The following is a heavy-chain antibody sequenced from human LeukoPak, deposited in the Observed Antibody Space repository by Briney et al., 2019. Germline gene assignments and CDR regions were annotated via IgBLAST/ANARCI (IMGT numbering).Heavy chain of an antibody. J-gene: IGHJ3*02. Sequence: SETLSLTCAVYGGSFSGYYWSWIRQPPGKGLEWIGEINHSGSTNYNPSLKSRVTISVDTSKNQFSLKLSSVTAADTAVYYCARVAGRYSMMKDVFDIWGQGTMVTVSS. CDR2: INHSGST. D-gene: IGHD5-18*01. V-gene: IGHV4-34*01. CDR3: ARVAGRYSMMKDVFDI. CDR1: GGSFSGYY.